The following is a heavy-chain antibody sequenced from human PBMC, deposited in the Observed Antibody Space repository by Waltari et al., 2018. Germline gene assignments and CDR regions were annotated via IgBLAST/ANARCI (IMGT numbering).Heavy chain of an antibody. D-gene: IGHD2-2*01. CDR2: MSPDRGKA. CDR1: GYPFATYA. Sequence: QVQLVQSGAEVKKPGASVRVSCTASGYPFATYAIHWVRQAPGQGLEYMGGMSPDRGKAGYAQKFQGRLTFTGDTSISTAYMELSSLTSEDTAVYYCASEPFYARWGQGTLVTVSS. J-gene: IGHJ4*02. CDR3: ASEPFYAR. V-gene: IGHV1-8*02.